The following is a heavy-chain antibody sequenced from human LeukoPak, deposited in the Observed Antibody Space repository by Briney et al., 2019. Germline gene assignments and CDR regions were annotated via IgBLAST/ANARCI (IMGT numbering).Heavy chain of an antibody. Sequence: GGSLRLSCAASGFTFSSYGMSWVRQAPGKGLEWVSAISGSGGSTYYADSVKGRFTISRDNSKNTLYLQMNSLRAEDTAVYYCAKVSYGSGSYYLDYWGQGTLVTVSS. D-gene: IGHD3-10*01. CDR1: GFTFSSYG. V-gene: IGHV3-23*01. CDR3: AKVSYGSGSYYLDY. CDR2: ISGSGGST. J-gene: IGHJ4*02.